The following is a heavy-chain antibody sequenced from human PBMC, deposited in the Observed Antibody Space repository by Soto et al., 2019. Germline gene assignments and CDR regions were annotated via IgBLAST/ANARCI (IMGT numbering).Heavy chain of an antibody. J-gene: IGHJ4*02. CDR1: GFTFSSYG. V-gene: IGHV3-30*18. D-gene: IGHD6-13*01. Sequence: QVQLVESGGGVVQPGRSLRLSCAASGFTFSSYGMHWVRQAPGKGLEWVAVISYDGSNKYYADSVKGRFTISRDNSKNTLYLQMNSLRAEDTAVYYCAKDASSRAAAASQPDYWGQGTLVTVSS. CDR2: ISYDGSNK. CDR3: AKDASSRAAAASQPDY.